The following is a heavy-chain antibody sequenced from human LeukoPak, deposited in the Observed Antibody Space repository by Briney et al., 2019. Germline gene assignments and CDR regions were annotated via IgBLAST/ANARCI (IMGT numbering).Heavy chain of an antibody. D-gene: IGHD2-21*01. CDR1: GFTFSNAW. V-gene: IGHV3-15*01. CDR3: STLGCDAITCPDY. CDR2: IRSKSDGGAI. Sequence: GGSLRLSCVTSGFTFSNAWMSWVRQAPGKGLEYVGQIRSKSDGGAIHYAAPVRGRFIISRDDSRNTMYLQMNSLKADDTGLYYCSTLGCDAITCPDYWGPGTPVTVSS. J-gene: IGHJ4*02.